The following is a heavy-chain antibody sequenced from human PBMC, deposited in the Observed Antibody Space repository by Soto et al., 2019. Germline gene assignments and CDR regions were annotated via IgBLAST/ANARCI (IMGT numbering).Heavy chain of an antibody. V-gene: IGHV1-18*01. CDR2: ISAYNGNT. J-gene: IGHJ5*02. Sequence: QVQLVQSGAEVKKPGASVKVSCKASGYTFTNYGISWVRQAPGQGLEWMGWISAYNGNTNHAQKLQGRVTMTTDTSTSAAYMELRSLRSDDTAVYYCARGVGSGSYYNQYNWFDPWGQGTLVTVSS. CDR3: ARGVGSGSYYNQYNWFDP. CDR1: GYTFTNYG. D-gene: IGHD3-10*01.